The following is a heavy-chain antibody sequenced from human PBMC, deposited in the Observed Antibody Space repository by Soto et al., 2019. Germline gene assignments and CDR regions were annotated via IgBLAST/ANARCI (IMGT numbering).Heavy chain of an antibody. V-gene: IGHV4-39*01. CDR3: ARHEIRDLLTGSNFDY. CDR1: GVSISSSSYY. Sequence: PSETLSLTCTVSGVSISSSSYYGGWIRQPPGKGLEWIGSIYYSGSTYYNPPLKRRVTISVDTSKNQFSLKLSSVTAADTAVYYCARHEIRDLLTGSNFDYWGQGTLVTVSS. CDR2: IYYSGST. J-gene: IGHJ4*02. D-gene: IGHD3-9*01.